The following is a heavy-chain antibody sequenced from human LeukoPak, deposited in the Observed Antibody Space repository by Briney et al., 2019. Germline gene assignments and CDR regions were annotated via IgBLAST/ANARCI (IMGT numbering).Heavy chain of an antibody. CDR1: GFTFSNYY. D-gene: IGHD6-19*01. J-gene: IGHJ4*02. CDR3: ARDYSSGWYYFDY. V-gene: IGHV3-11*01. Sequence: GGSLRLSCAASGFTFSNYYMSWIRQAPGKGLEWVSHISSSGSTIYYADSVKGRFTISRDNAKNSLYLQMNSLRGEDTAIYYCARDYSSGWYYFDYWGQGTLVTVSS. CDR2: ISSSGSTI.